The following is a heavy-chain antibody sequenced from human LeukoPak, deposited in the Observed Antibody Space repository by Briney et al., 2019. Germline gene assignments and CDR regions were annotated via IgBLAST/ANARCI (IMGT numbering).Heavy chain of an antibody. J-gene: IGHJ4*02. D-gene: IGHD5-12*01. CDR3: ARGGGVWWLRRYFDY. Sequence: SEILSLTCAVYGGSFSGYYWSWIRQPPGKGLEWIGEINHSGSTNYNPSLKSRVTISVDTSKNQFSLKLSSVTAAGTAVYYCARGGGVWWLRRYFDYWGQGTLVTVSS. CDR2: INHSGST. CDR1: GGSFSGYY. V-gene: IGHV4-34*01.